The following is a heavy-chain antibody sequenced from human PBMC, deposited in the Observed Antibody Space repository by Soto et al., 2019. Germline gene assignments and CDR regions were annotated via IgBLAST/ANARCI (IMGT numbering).Heavy chain of an antibody. D-gene: IGHD2-2*01. J-gene: IGHJ5*01. CDR3: ARDPSEGRVGNWFES. Sequence: EVQLVESGGGLVKPGGSLRLSCAASGFTFSRYGMNWPRQAPGKGLEWVASISSSTSYVYYADSVKGRFSTSRDNAKNILYLEMYGLRTEDTAVYYCARDPSEGRVGNWFESWGQGTLVTVSS. CDR1: GFTFSRYG. CDR2: ISSSTSYV. V-gene: IGHV3-21*02.